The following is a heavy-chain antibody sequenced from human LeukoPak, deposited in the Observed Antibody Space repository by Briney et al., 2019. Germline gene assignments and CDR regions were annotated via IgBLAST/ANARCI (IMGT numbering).Heavy chain of an antibody. D-gene: IGHD6-19*01. CDR2: IYTSGST. CDR3: AGGGDSSGWYAQFDY. Sequence: PSETLSLTCTVSGGSISSYYCSWIRQPAGKGLEWIGRIYTSGSTNYNPSLKSRVTMSVDTSKNQFSLKLSSVTAADTAVYYCAGGGDSSGWYAQFDYWGQGNLVTVSS. V-gene: IGHV4-4*07. J-gene: IGHJ4*02. CDR1: GGSISSYY.